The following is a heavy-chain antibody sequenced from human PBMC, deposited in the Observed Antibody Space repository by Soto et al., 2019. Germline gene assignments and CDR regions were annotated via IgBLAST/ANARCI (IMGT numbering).Heavy chain of an antibody. CDR3: AKDLWDRDTMVRGEYYYYGMDV. CDR1: GFTFSNYA. V-gene: IGHV3-23*01. D-gene: IGHD3-10*01. J-gene: IGHJ6*02. Sequence: GGSLRLSCVASGFTFSNYAISCVRQAQGKGLEWVSDISGSGGSTYSADSVKGRFTVSRDDSKDTLYLQMNSLRAEDTAVYYCAKDLWDRDTMVRGEYYYYGMDVWGQGTTVTVS. CDR2: ISGSGGST.